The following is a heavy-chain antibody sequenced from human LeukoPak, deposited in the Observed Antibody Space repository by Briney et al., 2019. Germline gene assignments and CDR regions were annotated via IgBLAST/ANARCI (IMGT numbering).Heavy chain of an antibody. D-gene: IGHD3-22*01. Sequence: SETLSLTCTVSGGSISSYYWSWIRQPPGKGLEWIGYIYYSGSTYYNPSLKSRVTISVDTSKNQFSLKLSSVTAADTAVYYCARDGYYYDSSGYYGDFDYWGQGTLVTVSS. CDR1: GGSISSYY. V-gene: IGHV4-59*12. CDR3: ARDGYYYDSSGYYGDFDY. CDR2: IYYSGST. J-gene: IGHJ4*02.